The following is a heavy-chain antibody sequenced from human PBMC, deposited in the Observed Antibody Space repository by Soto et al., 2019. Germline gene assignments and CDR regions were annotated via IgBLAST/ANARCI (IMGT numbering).Heavy chain of an antibody. CDR1: GYTFTTYY. J-gene: IGHJ4*02. D-gene: IGHD3-22*01. V-gene: IGHV1-46*01. CDR2: INPSGGST. Sequence: QVQLVQSGAEVKKPGASVKVSCKASGYTFTTYYIHWVRQAPGQGLVWMGLINPSGGSTSYAQKFPGRVTMTRDTAPGTVFMELGSLRSEDTAVYYCARNDRSGLDYWGQGTVVCVS. CDR3: ARNDRSGLDY.